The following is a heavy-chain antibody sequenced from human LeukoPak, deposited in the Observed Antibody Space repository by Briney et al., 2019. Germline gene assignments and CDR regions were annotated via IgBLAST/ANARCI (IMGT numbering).Heavy chain of an antibody. CDR1: GYTFTSYY. J-gene: IGHJ6*02. CDR3: ARESRDYYYYYGMDV. Sequence: ASVKVSCKASGYTFTSYYMHWVRQAPGQGLEWMGIINPSGGSTSYAQKFQGRVTMTRDTSTSTVYMELSSLRSEDTAVYYCARESRDYYYYYGMDVWGQGTTVTVSS. CDR2: INPSGGST. V-gene: IGHV1-46*01.